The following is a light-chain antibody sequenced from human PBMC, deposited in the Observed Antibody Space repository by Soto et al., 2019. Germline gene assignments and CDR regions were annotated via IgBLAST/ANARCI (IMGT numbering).Light chain of an antibody. V-gene: IGLV1-51*01. CDR2: DND. J-gene: IGLJ2*01. CDR3: GTWDSTLNAVL. CDR1: DSDVGAFNY. Sequence: QSALTQPASVSGAPGQSITISCTGTDSDVGAFNYVSWYQQYPGKAPKLLIYDNDKRPSEIPDRFSGSKSGTSATLAITGLQTGDEVDYYCGTWDSTLNAVLFGGGTKLTVL.